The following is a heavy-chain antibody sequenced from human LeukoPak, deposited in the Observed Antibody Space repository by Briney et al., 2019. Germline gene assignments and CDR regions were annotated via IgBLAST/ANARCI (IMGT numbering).Heavy chain of an antibody. V-gene: IGHV3-53*05. J-gene: IGHJ4*02. Sequence: QPGGSLRLSCAASGFTVSSNYMSWVRQAPGKGLEWVSVIYSGGSTYYADSVKGRFTISRDNSKNSLYLQMNSLRTEDTALYYCAKDLAWGAAAGMVFDYWGQGTLVTVSS. CDR2: IYSGGST. CDR3: AKDLAWGAAAGMVFDY. D-gene: IGHD6-13*01. CDR1: GFTVSSNY.